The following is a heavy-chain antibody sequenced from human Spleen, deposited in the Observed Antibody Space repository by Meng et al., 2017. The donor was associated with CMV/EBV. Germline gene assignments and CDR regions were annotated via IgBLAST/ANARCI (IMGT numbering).Heavy chain of an antibody. V-gene: IGHV1-2*02. CDR2: INPNSGGT. Sequence: ASVKVSCKASGYTFTGYYMHWVRQAPGQGLEWMGWINPNSGGTNYAQQFQGRVTLTRDTSINTGYMELTRLTSDDTAVYYCARDNNWGPDYWGQGTLVTVFS. D-gene: IGHD7-27*01. J-gene: IGHJ4*02. CDR3: ARDNNWGPDY. CDR1: GYTFTGYY.